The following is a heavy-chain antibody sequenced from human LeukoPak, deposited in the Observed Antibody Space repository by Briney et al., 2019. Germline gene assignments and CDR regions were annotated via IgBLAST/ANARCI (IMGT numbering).Heavy chain of an antibody. D-gene: IGHD1-26*01. CDR1: GFTFSTYA. CDR2: ISGSGGST. V-gene: IGHV3-23*01. CDR3: AKDGSGSYDYLDY. J-gene: IGHJ4*02. Sequence: GGSLRLSCAASGFTFSTYAMSWVRQAPGKGLEWVSAISGSGGSTYYADPVKGRFTISRDNSKNTLYLQMNSLRAEDTAVYYCAKDGSGSYDYLDYWGQGTLVTVSS.